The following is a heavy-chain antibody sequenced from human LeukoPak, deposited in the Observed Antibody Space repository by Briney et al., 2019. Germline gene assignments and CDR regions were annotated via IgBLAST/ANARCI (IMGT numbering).Heavy chain of an antibody. CDR1: GFSFSSYT. CDR3: ARRGSYSAEYFQH. CDR2: ISSSGGST. Sequence: PGGSLRLSCAASGFSFSSYTMHWVRQAPGKGLEYVSAISSSGGSTYYVNSVKGRFTISRDNSKNTLYLQMGNLRAEDMAVYYCARRGSYSAEYFQHWGQGTLVTVSS. D-gene: IGHD1-26*01. V-gene: IGHV3-64*01. J-gene: IGHJ1*01.